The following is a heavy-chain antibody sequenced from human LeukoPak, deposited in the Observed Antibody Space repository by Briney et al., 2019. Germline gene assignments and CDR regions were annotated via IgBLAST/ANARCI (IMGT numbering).Heavy chain of an antibody. CDR2: INPNNDDT. Sequence: ASVKVSCKASGYTFSGYYIHWVRQAPGQGLEWMGWINPNNDDTNYAQTFQGRVTMTRDTSITTAYMELSRLRSDDTAVYYCARDGRYGDQVRFDIWGQGTMVTVSS. V-gene: IGHV1-2*02. CDR3: ARDGRYGDQVRFDI. D-gene: IGHD4-17*01. CDR1: GYTFSGYY. J-gene: IGHJ3*02.